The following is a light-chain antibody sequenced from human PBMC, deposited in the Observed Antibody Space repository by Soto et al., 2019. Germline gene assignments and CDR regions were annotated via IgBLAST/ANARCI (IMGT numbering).Light chain of an antibody. CDR1: QDISTY. Sequence: DLQMTQAPSSLSASVGDRVTITCRARQDISTYLAWYQQKPGKVPKLLISAAYTLQSGVPPRFSGSGSGTAFTLTISSLQPEDVATSYCQKYDNAPLTFGGGTKVEIK. J-gene: IGKJ4*01. CDR2: AAY. CDR3: QKYDNAPLT. V-gene: IGKV1-27*01.